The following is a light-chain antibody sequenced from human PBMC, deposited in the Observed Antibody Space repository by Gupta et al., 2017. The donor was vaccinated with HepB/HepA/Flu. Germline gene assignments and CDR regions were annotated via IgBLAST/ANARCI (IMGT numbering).Light chain of an antibody. CDR3: MQALQTPPWT. CDR2: MGS. J-gene: IGKJ1*01. CDR1: QSLLYTNGYNY. Sequence: VMMQSPLSLSVAPGEPASVSCRSSQSLLYTNGYNYLDWYLQKPGQSPQLLIYMGSNRASGVPDRFSGSGSGTDFTLNISRVEAEDVGVYYCMQALQTPPWTFGQGTKVEIK. V-gene: IGKV2-28*01.